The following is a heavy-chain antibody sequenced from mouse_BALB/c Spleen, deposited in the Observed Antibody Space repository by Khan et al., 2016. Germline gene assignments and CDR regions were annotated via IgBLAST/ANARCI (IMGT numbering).Heavy chain of an antibody. J-gene: IGHJ3*01. D-gene: IGHD3-3*01. CDR1: GFAFSSYW. CDR2: IYPGDGDT. CDR3: ARGTPFAN. V-gene: IGHV1-80*01. Sequence: QVQLKESGAELVRPGSSVKISCKASGFAFSSYWMNWVKQRPGQGLEWIGQIYPGDGDTNYNGKFKGKATLTADKSSSTAHMQLSSLTSEDSAVFFLARGTPFANWGQGTLVTVSA.